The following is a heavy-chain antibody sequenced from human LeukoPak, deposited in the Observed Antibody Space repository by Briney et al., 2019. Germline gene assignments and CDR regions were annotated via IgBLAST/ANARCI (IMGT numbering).Heavy chain of an antibody. J-gene: IGHJ4*02. CDR2: LNGDGSDP. Sequence: GGSLRLSCAASGFSFSTSWMYWVRQAPGKGLLWVSRLNGDGSDPSYADSVKGRFTISRDNAKNTLYLQMKTLRAEDTAVYYCAREGAYYDSSGQFDYWGQGTLVTVSS. CDR1: GFSFSTSW. D-gene: IGHD3-22*01. CDR3: AREGAYYDSSGQFDY. V-gene: IGHV3-74*01.